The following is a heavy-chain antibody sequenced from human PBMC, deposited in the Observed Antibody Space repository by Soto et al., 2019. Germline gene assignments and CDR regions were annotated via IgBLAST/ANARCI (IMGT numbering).Heavy chain of an antibody. Sequence: ASVKVSCKTSGYTFTSYYMHWVRQAPGQGLEWMGIINPSGGSTSYAQKFQGRVTMTRDTSTSTVYMELSSLRSEDTAVYYCARFTRGDCSSTSCYDYWGQGTLVTVSS. V-gene: IGHV1-46*01. CDR3: ARFTRGDCSSTSCYDY. CDR1: GYTFTSYY. D-gene: IGHD2-2*01. CDR2: INPSGGST. J-gene: IGHJ4*02.